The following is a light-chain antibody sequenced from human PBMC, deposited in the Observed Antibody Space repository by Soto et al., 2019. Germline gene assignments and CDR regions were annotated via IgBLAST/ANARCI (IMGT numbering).Light chain of an antibody. V-gene: IGKV3-15*01. Sequence: EIVMTQSPATLSVSPGERATLSCRASQSVSSNLAWYQQKPGQAPRLLIYGASTRATGIPDRFSGSGSGTGFTLTISSLQSEDFAVYYCQHYNNWPFTFGPGTKVDI. J-gene: IGKJ3*01. CDR3: QHYNNWPFT. CDR2: GAS. CDR1: QSVSSN.